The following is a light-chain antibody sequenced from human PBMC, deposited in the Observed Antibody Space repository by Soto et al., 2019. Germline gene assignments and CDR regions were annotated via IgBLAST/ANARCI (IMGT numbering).Light chain of an antibody. J-gene: IGKJ2*01. CDR2: GAS. Sequence: EIVMTQSPATLSVSPGERATLSCRASQSVDSNLAWYQQKPGQAPRLLIFGASTRATGIPARFSGSGSGTDFTLTISSLQSEDFAVYYCQQRSSWYSFGQGTKLEIK. CDR1: QSVDSN. CDR3: QQRSSWYS. V-gene: IGKV3D-15*01.